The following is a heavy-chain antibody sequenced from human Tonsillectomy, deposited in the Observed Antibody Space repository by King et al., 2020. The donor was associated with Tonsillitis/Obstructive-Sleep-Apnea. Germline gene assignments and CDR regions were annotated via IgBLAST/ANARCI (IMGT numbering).Heavy chain of an antibody. CDR1: GYSFTSYW. J-gene: IGHJ3*02. V-gene: IGHV5-51*01. D-gene: IGHD2-2*01. CDR2: IYPGDSDN. Sequence: VQLVQSGAEVKQPGESLKISCKGSGYSFTSYWIGWVRQMPGKGLEWMGIIYPGDSDNRYSPSFQGQVTISADKAISTAYLQWRSLKASETATYYCARQGGEYCTSTSCPPPDAFDIWGQGTMVTVSS. CDR3: ARQGGEYCTSTSCPPPDAFDI.